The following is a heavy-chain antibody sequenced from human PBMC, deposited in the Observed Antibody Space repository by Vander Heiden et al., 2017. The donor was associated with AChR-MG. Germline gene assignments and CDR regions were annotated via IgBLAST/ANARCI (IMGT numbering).Heavy chain of an antibody. D-gene: IGHD4-17*01. Sequence: EVQLVESGGGLVQPGRSLRLHCATSGFTFDDYVMHWVRQPPGKGLEWVSSISWNSGLRGYADSVKGRFSISRDNAQNSLYLQMNSLRTEDTALYFCAKESRDYGDYGVDYFDLWGRGTLVTVSS. V-gene: IGHV3-9*01. CDR3: AKESRDYGDYGVDYFDL. J-gene: IGHJ2*01. CDR1: GFTFDDYV. CDR2: ISWNSGLR.